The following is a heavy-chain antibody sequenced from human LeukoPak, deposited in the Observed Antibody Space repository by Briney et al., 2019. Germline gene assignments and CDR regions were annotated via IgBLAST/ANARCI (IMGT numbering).Heavy chain of an antibody. J-gene: IGHJ4*02. CDR1: EYTFTSYY. CDR2: INPSGGNT. V-gene: IGHV1-46*01. D-gene: IGHD1-14*01. CDR3: SKGGFQRGEGDNPLFAS. Sequence: ASVKVSCKASEYTFTSYYLHGVRQAPGQGLEWMGIINPSGGNTSNAQKFQGRVTITRDTSTSTVYMELSSLRSEDTAMSYCSKGGFQRGEGDNPLFASWGQGTLVTVSS.